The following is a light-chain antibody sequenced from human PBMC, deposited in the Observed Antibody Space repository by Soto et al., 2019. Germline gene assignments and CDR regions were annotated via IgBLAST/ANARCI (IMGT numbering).Light chain of an antibody. CDR2: DAS. CDR3: QVWASTDEFFV. CDR1: KIGRKI. V-gene: IGLV3-21*02. J-gene: IGLJ1*01. Sequence: SYELTQPPSVSVAPGQTARITYGGDKIGRKIVYWYRQRPGQAPVAVVFDASDRPSGIPDRISASRSGDTATLTISRVDAGDEADYYCQVWASTDEFFVFGSGTKVTVL.